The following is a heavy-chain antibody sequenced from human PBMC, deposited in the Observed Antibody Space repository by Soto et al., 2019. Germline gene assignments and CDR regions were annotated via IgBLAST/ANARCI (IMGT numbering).Heavy chain of an antibody. CDR3: ARDILSVGPRANDAFDV. V-gene: IGHV1-3*01. CDR1: GFSFSDNL. Sequence: QVQLVQSGAEVRKPGASVNISCRASGFSFSDNLINWVRQAPGQSLEWMGWINPDNGNTRYSQTLQGRVTISRPSSASIAYVEVSDLTSEATAVYYCARDILSVGPRANDAFDVWGQGTMVTVSS. J-gene: IGHJ3*01. D-gene: IGHD2-8*02. CDR2: INPDNGNT.